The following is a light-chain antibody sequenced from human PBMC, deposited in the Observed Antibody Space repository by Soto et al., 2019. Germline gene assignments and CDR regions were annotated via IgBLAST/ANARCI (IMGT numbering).Light chain of an antibody. CDR2: AAS. CDR3: QQSYSVPHT. Sequence: DLPMTQSPSSLSASVGDRVTITCRASQNIFSFLSWYLHKPGKAPELLIYAASSLQSGVPSRFSGSGSGTDFALTISSLQPEDFATFYCQQSYSVPHTFGQGTNLEI. CDR1: QNIFSF. J-gene: IGKJ2*01. V-gene: IGKV1-39*01.